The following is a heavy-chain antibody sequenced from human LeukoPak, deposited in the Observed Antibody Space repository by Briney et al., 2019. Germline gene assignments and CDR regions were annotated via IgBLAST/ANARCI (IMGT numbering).Heavy chain of an antibody. CDR2: IDSSGSNT. J-gene: IGHJ4*02. Sequence: GGSLRLSCVVSGFTFSTYWMHWVRQGPGKGLVWVSRIDSSGSNTLYADSVRGRFTVSRDNAKNTLYLQMNSLRVEDTAVYYCARVGSEYSSSFPPDYWGQGTLVTVSS. V-gene: IGHV3-74*01. D-gene: IGHD6-6*01. CDR3: ARVGSEYSSSFPPDY. CDR1: GFTFSTYW.